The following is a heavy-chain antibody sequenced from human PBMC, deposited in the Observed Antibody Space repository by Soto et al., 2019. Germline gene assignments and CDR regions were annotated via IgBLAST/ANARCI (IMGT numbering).Heavy chain of an antibody. J-gene: IGHJ5*01. V-gene: IGHV4-59*08. CDR2: IYYSGST. CDR1: GGSISSYY. CDR3: ARLQLRQQLVSWFYS. D-gene: IGHD6-13*01. Sequence: SDTLSLTCTVSGGSISSYYWSWIRQPPGKGLEWIGYIYYSGSTNYNPSLKSRVTISVDTSKNQFSLKLSSVTAADTAVYYCARLQLRQQLVSWFYSCGQGTLVTVSS.